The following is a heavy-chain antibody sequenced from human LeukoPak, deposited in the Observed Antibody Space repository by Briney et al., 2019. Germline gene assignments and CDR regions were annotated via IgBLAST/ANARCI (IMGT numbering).Heavy chain of an antibody. CDR3: ARGQYCSGGSCWNNWFDP. CDR1: GGSISSYY. V-gene: IGHV4-59*01. Sequence: SETLSLTCTVSGGSISSYYWSWIRQPPGKGLEWIGYIYYSGSTNYNLSLKSRVTISVDTSKNQFSLKLSSVTAADTAVYYCARGQYCSGGSCWNNWFDPWGQGTLVTVSS. J-gene: IGHJ5*02. CDR2: IYYSGST. D-gene: IGHD2-15*01.